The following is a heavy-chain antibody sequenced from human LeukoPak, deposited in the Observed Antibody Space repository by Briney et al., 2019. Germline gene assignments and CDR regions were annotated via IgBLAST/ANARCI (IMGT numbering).Heavy chain of an antibody. CDR1: GGTFSNYA. J-gene: IGHJ4*02. V-gene: IGHV1-69*13. Sequence: ASVTVSCKASGGTFSNYAFSWVRQAPGQGLEWMGGIIPIFGTANYAQKFQGRVTITADESTSTAYMELSSLRSEDTAVYYCARGFIPTTQSSGWYSWGQGTLVTVSS. CDR2: IIPIFGTA. D-gene: IGHD6-19*01. CDR3: ARGFIPTTQSSGWYS.